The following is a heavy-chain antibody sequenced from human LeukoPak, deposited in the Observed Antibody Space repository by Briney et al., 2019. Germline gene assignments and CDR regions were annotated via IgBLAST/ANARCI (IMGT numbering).Heavy chain of an antibody. CDR1: GNTFTSYY. CDR2: INPSGGST. CDR3: ARGGRYSGHDEPFYYYHLDV. V-gene: IGHV1-46*01. Sequence: GASVKVSCKASGNTFTSYYMHWVRQAPGQGLEWMGLINPSGGSTRYTQKFQGRVTMTRDTSTSTVYMELSSLRSEDTAVYYCARGGRYSGHDEPFYYYHLDVWGQGTTVTVSS. J-gene: IGHJ6*02. D-gene: IGHD5-12*01.